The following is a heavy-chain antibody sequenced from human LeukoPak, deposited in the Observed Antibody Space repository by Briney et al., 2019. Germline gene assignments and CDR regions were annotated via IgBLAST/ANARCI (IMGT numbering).Heavy chain of an antibody. CDR2: INPNSGGT. V-gene: IGHV1-2*02. J-gene: IGHJ6*02. CDR3: ARAIVVVVAAAGMDV. CDR1: GYTFTGYY. Sequence: GASVKVSCKASGYTFTGYYMHWVRQAPGQGLEWMGWINPNSGGTNYAQKFQGRVTMTRDTSISTAYMELSRLRSDDTAVYYCARAIVVVVAAAGMDVWGQGTTVTVSS. D-gene: IGHD2-15*01.